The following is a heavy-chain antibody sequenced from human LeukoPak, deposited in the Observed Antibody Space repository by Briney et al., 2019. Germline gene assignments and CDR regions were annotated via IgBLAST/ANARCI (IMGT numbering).Heavy chain of an antibody. D-gene: IGHD1-26*01. CDR1: GFTFSSCV. V-gene: IGHV3-23*01. CDR2: INESGSGT. Sequence: PGGSLRLSGAASGFTFSSCVMSWVRQAPGKGLEWVSVINESGSGTFYADSVKGRFTISRDNPKNTLYLQMSSLTAEDTAVYYCAKHFAVGNFDHWGQGTLVTVSS. J-gene: IGHJ4*02. CDR3: AKHFAVGNFDH.